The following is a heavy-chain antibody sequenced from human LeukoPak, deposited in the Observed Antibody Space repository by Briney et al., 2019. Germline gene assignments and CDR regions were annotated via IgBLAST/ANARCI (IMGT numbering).Heavy chain of an antibody. Sequence: SEALSLTCTVSGGSISSYYWSWIRQPAGKGLEWIGRIYYSGSTNYNPSLKSRVTISVDTSKNQFSLKLSSVTAADTAVYYCARVRGSYLHYYYYMDVWGKGTTVTVSS. D-gene: IGHD1-26*01. CDR1: GGSISSYY. J-gene: IGHJ6*03. CDR3: ARVRGSYLHYYYYMDV. V-gene: IGHV4-4*07. CDR2: IYYSGST.